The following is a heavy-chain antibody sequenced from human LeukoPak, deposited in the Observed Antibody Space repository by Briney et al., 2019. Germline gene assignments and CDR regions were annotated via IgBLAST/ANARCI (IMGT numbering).Heavy chain of an antibody. CDR1: GGTFSSYA. V-gene: IGHV1-69*05. J-gene: IGHJ4*02. CDR2: IIPIFGTA. CDR3: ARDLSSSTGY. D-gene: IGHD6-13*01. Sequence: ASVKVSCKASGGTFSSYAISWGRQAPGQGLEWMGGIIPIFGTANYAQKFQGRVTITTDESTSTSYMELSSLRSEDTAVYYCARDLSSSTGYWGQGTLVTVSS.